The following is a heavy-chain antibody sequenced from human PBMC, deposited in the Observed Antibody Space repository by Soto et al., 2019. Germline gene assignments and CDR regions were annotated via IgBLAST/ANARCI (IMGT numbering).Heavy chain of an antibody. V-gene: IGHV4-39*01. D-gene: IGHD3-9*01. CDR1: GGSISSSTYY. J-gene: IGHJ5*02. CDR2: IYYSGST. Sequence: KTSETLSLTCTVSGGSISSSTYYWGWIRQPPGKGLEWIGSIYYSGSTYYNPSLKSRVTISVDTSKDQFSLKLSSVTAADTAVYYCARQDYDNFIINWFDPWGQGTLVTVSS. CDR3: ARQDYDNFIINWFDP.